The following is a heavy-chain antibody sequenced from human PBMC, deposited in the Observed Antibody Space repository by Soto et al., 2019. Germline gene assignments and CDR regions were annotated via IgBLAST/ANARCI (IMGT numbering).Heavy chain of an antibody. D-gene: IGHD3-10*01. CDR3: AGSNGSGSYYPIAGDY. J-gene: IGHJ4*02. CDR1: GGSISSSSYY. V-gene: IGHV4-39*01. Sequence: SETLSLTCTVSGGSISSSSYYWGWIRQPPGKGLEWIGSIYYSGSTYYNPSLKSRVTISVDTSKNQFSLKLSSVTAADTAVYYCAGSNGSGSYYPIAGDYWGQGTLVTVSS. CDR2: IYYSGST.